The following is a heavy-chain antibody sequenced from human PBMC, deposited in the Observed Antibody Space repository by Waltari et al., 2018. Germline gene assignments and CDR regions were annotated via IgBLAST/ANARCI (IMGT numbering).Heavy chain of an antibody. CDR2: MKSKSDVAIT. V-gene: IGHV3-15*01. CDR1: GFTFTPAW. D-gene: IGHD7-27*01. CDR3: TTLDAPWGG. J-gene: IGHJ4*01. Sequence: EVQMVESGGGLVKPGDSLRLSCAASGFTFTPAWLTWVRQAPGKGLGVVGRMKSKSDVAITDFAAPVRGRFSISRDDSQNMVFLQMNSLRTEDTAVYYCTTLDAPWGGWGHGTLVTVSS.